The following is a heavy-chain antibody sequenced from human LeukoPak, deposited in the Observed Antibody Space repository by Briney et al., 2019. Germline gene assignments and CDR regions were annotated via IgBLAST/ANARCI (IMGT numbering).Heavy chain of an antibody. CDR1: GYSISSGYS. J-gene: IGHJ4*02. D-gene: IGHD2-2*01. CDR2: IYHSGSI. V-gene: IGHV4-38-2*01. CDR3: ARALGHLSSTSWVDC. Sequence: SETLSLTCAVSGYSISSGYSWGWIRQPPGEGLEWIASIYHSGSIYYNPSLKSRVTISVDTSKNQFSLKLSSVTAADTAVYFCARALGHLSSTSWVDCWGQGTLVTVST.